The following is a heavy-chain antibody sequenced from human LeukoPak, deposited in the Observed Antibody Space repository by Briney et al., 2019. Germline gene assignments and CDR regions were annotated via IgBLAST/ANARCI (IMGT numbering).Heavy chain of an antibody. D-gene: IGHD2/OR15-2a*01. CDR3: ARQRARFLIDP. CDR1: GGSFSGYY. CDR2: INHSGST. Sequence: PSETLSLTCAVYGGSFSGYYWSWIRQPPGKGLEWIGEINHSGSTNYNPSLKSRVTIPVDTSKNQFSLKLSSVTAADTAVYYCARQRARFLIDPWGQGTLVTVSS. J-gene: IGHJ5*02. V-gene: IGHV4-34*01.